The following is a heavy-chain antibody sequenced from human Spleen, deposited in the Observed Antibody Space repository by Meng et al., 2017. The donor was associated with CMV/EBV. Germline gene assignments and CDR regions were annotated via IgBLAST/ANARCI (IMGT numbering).Heavy chain of an antibody. CDR1: GFTVSSNY. D-gene: IGHD2-21*01. V-gene: IGHV3-53*01. CDR2: IYSGGST. CDR3: ASPRGCGGDCYRDV. J-gene: IGHJ6*02. Sequence: GESLKISCAASGFTVSSNYMSWVRQAPGKGLEWVSVIYSGGSTYYADSVKGRFTISRDNSKNTLYLQMNSLRAEDTAVHYCASPRGCGGDCYRDVWGQGTTVTVSS.